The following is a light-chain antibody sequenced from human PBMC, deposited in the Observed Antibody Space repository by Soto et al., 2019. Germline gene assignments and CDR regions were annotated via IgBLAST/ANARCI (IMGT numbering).Light chain of an antibody. CDR1: QSVNSN. CDR3: QQYNNWPRT. CDR2: GAS. J-gene: IGKJ1*01. Sequence: EIVMAQSPATLSVSPGERATLSCRASQSVNSNLAWYQQKPGQAPRLLINGASTRATGVPARFSGWGSGTEFTLTISSLQSEDFAVYYCQQYNNWPRTFGQGTKVDIK. V-gene: IGKV3-15*01.